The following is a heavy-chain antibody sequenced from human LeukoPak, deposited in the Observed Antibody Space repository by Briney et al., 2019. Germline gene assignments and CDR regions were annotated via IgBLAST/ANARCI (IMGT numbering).Heavy chain of an antibody. J-gene: IGHJ4*02. V-gene: IGHV1-69*13. CDR3: ARHYYGSGSRDPIFDY. CDR2: IIPIFGTA. CDR1: GGTFSSYA. D-gene: IGHD3-10*01. Sequence: SVKVSCKASGGTFSSYAISWVRQAPGQGLEWMGGIIPIFGTANYAQKFQGRVTITADESTSTAYMELSSLRSEDTAVYYCARHYYGSGSRDPIFDYWGQGTLVTVSS.